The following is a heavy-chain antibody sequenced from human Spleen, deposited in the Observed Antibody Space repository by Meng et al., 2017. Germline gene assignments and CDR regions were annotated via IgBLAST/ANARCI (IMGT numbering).Heavy chain of an antibody. CDR3: NFDF. Sequence: EVRLVGSGGGLAQPGGSLRLSCAASGFTFSFYAMSWVRQAPGKGLEWVAVISGSGDSTFYADSVKGRFTVSRDNSKNSLYLQMNSLRAEDTAVYYCNFDFWGQGTLVTVSS. V-gene: IGHV3-23*04. J-gene: IGHJ4*02. CDR1: GFTFSFYA. CDR2: ISGSGDST.